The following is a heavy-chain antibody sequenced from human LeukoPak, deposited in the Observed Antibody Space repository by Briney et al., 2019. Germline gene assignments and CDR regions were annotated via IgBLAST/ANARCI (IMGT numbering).Heavy chain of an antibody. D-gene: IGHD1-26*01. V-gene: IGHV1-24*01. Sequence: ASVKVSCKVSGYTLTELSMHWVRQAPGKGLEWMGGFDPEDGETIYAQKFQGRVTMTEDASTDTAYMELSSLRSEDTAVYYCATETGAIHAFDIWGQGTMVTVSS. J-gene: IGHJ3*02. CDR2: FDPEDGET. CDR3: ATETGAIHAFDI. CDR1: GYTLTELS.